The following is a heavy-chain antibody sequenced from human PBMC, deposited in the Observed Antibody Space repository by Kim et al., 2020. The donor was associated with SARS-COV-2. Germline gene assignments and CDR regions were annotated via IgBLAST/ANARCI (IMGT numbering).Heavy chain of an antibody. V-gene: IGHV3-30*04. CDR1: GFTFSSYA. CDR3: ARVPYYDSSGYYWTYYYYYGMDV. D-gene: IGHD3-22*01. J-gene: IGHJ6*02. CDR2: ISYDGSNK. Sequence: GWSLRLSCAASGFTFSSYAMHWVRQAPGKGLEWVAVISYDGSNKYYADSVKGRFTISRDNSKNTLYLQMNSLRAEDTAVYYCARVPYYDSSGYYWTYYYYYGMDVWGQGTTVTVSS.